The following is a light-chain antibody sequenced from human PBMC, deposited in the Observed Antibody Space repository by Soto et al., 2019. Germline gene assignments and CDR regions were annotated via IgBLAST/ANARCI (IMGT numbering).Light chain of an antibody. Sequence: QSALTQPASVSGSPGQTITISCTGTSSDVGSYNLVSWYQQHPGKAPKLMIYEVSKRPSGVSNRFSGSKSGNTASLTISGLQAEDEADYYCCSYAGSSKGVVFGGGTKVTVL. J-gene: IGLJ2*01. CDR1: SSDVGSYNL. V-gene: IGLV2-23*02. CDR3: CSYAGSSKGVV. CDR2: EVS.